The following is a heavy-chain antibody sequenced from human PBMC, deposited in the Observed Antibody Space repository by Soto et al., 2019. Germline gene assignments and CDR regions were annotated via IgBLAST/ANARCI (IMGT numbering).Heavy chain of an antibody. J-gene: IGHJ4*02. CDR3: TRGRPPRY. V-gene: IGHV4-34*02. CDR2: IYHSGNT. CDR1: DGTVSGFY. Sequence: QVQLQQRGAGLLKPSETLSLTCVVSDGTVSGFYWSWIRQPPGEGLEWIGDIYHSGNTHYNPSIKSRLIISKDTSRKHFSLNLTSVTASDTGTYFCTRGRPPRYWGQGTMVTVSS.